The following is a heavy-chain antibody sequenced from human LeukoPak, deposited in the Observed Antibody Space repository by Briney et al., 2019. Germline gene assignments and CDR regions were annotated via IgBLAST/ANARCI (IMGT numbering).Heavy chain of an antibody. Sequence: SETLSLTCTVSGGSLSSYYWSWIRQPAGKGLEWIGRIYSSGSTNYNPSLKSRVTMSVDTSKNHFSLKLSSVTAADTAVYYCARGDTSGHHDRWGQGTPVTVSS. CDR3: ARGDTSGHHDR. D-gene: IGHD3-22*01. V-gene: IGHV4-4*07. CDR2: IYSSGST. J-gene: IGHJ4*02. CDR1: GGSLSSYY.